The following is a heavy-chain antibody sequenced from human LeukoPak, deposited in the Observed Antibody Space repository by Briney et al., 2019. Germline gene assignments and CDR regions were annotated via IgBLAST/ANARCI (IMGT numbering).Heavy chain of an antibody. D-gene: IGHD3-10*01. CDR3: AKDGWFGELLSSIDY. Sequence: GGSLRLPCAASRFTFSSYAMSWVRQAPGKGLEWVSVISGSGGSTYYADSVKGRFTSSRDNSKKALYLQMNSLRAEDTAVYYCAKDGWFGELLSSIDYWGQGTLVTVSS. CDR2: ISGSGGST. J-gene: IGHJ4*02. CDR1: RFTFSSYA. V-gene: IGHV3-23*01.